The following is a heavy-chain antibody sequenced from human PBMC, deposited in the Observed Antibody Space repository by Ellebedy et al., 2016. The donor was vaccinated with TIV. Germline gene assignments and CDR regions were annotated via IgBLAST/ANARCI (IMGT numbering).Heavy chain of an antibody. CDR2: INPNSGGT. V-gene: IGHV1-2*04. Sequence: ASVKVSCKASGYTFTGYYMHWVRQAPGQGLEWMGWINPNSGGTNYAQKFRGWVTMTRDTSISTAYMELSRLRSDDAAVYYCARGPDYAKSGYWGQGTQVTVSS. CDR1: GYTFTGYY. J-gene: IGHJ4*02. CDR3: ARGPDYAKSGY. D-gene: IGHD4-17*01.